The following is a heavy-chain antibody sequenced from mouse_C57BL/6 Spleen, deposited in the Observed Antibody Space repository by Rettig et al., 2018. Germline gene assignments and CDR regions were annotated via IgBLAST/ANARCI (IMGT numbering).Heavy chain of an antibody. V-gene: IGHV1-9*01. CDR2: ILPGSGST. Sequence: WIEWVKQRPGHGLEWIGEILPGSGSTNYNEKFKGKATFTADTSSNTAYMQLSSLTTEDSAIYYCARRGITTVVATFDYWGQGTTLTVSS. CDR1: W. CDR3: ARRGITTVVATFDY. J-gene: IGHJ2*01. D-gene: IGHD1-1*01.